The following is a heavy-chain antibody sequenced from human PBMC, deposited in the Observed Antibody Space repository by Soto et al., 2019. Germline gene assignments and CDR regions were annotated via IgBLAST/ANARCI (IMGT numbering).Heavy chain of an antibody. CDR1: GGSISSGGYY. D-gene: IGHD3-3*01. CDR2: IYYSGST. J-gene: IGHJ4*02. Sequence: QVQLQESGPGLVKPSQTLSLTCTVSGGSISSGGYYWSWIRQHPGKGLEWIGYIYYSGSTYYNPSLKSRVTISVDTCNNQFSLKLSSVTAADTAVYYCARGGLAYDFWSGYYDYWGQGTLVTVSS. V-gene: IGHV4-31*03. CDR3: ARGGLAYDFWSGYYDY.